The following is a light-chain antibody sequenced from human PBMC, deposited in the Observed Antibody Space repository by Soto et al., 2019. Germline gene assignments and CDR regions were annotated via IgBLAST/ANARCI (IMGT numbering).Light chain of an antibody. V-gene: IGLV1-40*01. CDR2: SNN. CDR1: SSNIGAGYD. CDR3: QSFDSSLSGWV. J-gene: IGLJ3*02. Sequence: QSVLTQPPSVSGAPWQRVTISCTGSSSNIGAGYDVHWYQQLPGAAPKLLIYSNNNRPSGVPDRFSGSKSGTSASLAITGLQAEDEADYYCQSFDSSLSGWVFGGGTKLTVL.